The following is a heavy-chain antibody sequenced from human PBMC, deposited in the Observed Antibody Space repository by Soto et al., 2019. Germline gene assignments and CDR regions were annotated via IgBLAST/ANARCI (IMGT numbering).Heavy chain of an antibody. Sequence: GGSLRLSCAASGFTFSSYAMSWVRQAPGKGLEWVSAISGSGGSTYYADSVKGRFTISRDNSKNTLYLQMNSLRAEDTAVYYCAKFGRPGSGRQTHNYYYGMDVWGQGTTVTVSS. CDR2: ISGSGGST. CDR1: GFTFSSYA. V-gene: IGHV3-23*01. CDR3: AKFGRPGSGRQTHNYYYGMDV. D-gene: IGHD3-10*01. J-gene: IGHJ6*02.